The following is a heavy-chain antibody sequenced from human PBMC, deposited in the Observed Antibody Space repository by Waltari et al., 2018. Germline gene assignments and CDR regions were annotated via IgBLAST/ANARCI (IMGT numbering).Heavy chain of an antibody. CDR3: VRARVSAQTSMGGFFDP. V-gene: IGHV4-4*07. Sequence: QVQLQESGPGLVKPSETLSLTCNVSGGSVSTYYWAWIRKPPGKGLEWIGRIYSGGDTHYNPSFKSRITISVDTSTNQFSLTVTSVTAADTAFYYCVRARVSAQTSMGGFFDPWGQGIEVTVSS. D-gene: IGHD5-18*01. CDR2: IYSGGDT. CDR1: GGSVSTYY. J-gene: IGHJ5*02.